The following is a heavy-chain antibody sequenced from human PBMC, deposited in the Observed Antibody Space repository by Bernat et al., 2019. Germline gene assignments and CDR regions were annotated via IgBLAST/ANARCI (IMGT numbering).Heavy chain of an antibody. D-gene: IGHD2-15*01. CDR3: AKDTGVVAATPYYYGMDV. J-gene: IGHJ6*02. V-gene: IGHV3-30*18. CDR1: GFTFSSYG. Sequence: QVQLVESGGGVVQPGRSLRLSCAASGFTFSSYGMPWVRQAPGKGLEWGAVISYDGSNTYYADSVKGRFTISRENSKNTLYLQMNSLRAEDTAVYYCAKDTGVVAATPYYYGMDVWGRGTTVTVSS. CDR2: ISYDGSNT.